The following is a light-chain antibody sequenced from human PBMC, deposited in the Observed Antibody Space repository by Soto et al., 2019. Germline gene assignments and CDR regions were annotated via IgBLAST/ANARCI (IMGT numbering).Light chain of an antibody. CDR2: GAS. Sequence: EIVMTQSPATLSVSPGERATLSCRATQSVSSNLAWYQQKPGQAPRLLIYGASTRATGIPARFSGSRSGTEFTLTISSLQSEDFAVYYCQQYNNWPPTFGQGTRLAIK. CDR3: QQYNNWPPT. CDR1: QSVSSN. V-gene: IGKV3-15*01. J-gene: IGKJ5*01.